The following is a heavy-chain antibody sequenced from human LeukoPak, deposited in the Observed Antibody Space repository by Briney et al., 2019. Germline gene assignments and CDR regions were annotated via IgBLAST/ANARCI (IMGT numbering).Heavy chain of an antibody. CDR1: GFTFSNYA. V-gene: IGHV3-23*01. CDR3: AKFRAVAGIDY. CDR2: ISESGDNT. Sequence: GESLRLSCAASGFTFSNYAMSWVRQAPGKGLEWVSGISESGDNTYYADSVEGRLTISRDNSKYTLYLQMNSLRAEDTAVYFCAKFRAVAGIDYWGQGTLVTVSS. D-gene: IGHD6-19*01. J-gene: IGHJ4*02.